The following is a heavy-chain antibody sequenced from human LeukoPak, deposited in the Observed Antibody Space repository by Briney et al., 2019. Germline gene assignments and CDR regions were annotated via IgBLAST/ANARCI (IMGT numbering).Heavy chain of an antibody. CDR3: ARGPQLVDYYYIDV. CDR1: EYSVSSNSAA. J-gene: IGHJ6*03. V-gene: IGHV6-1*01. CDR2: TYYRSKWYY. Sequence: SQTLSLTCAISEYSVSSNSAAWNWIRQSPSRGLEWLGRTYYRSKWYYDYAVAVKSRITINPDTSKNQFSLQLNSVTPEDTAVYYCARGPQLVDYYYIDVWGKGTTVTVSS. D-gene: IGHD6-13*01.